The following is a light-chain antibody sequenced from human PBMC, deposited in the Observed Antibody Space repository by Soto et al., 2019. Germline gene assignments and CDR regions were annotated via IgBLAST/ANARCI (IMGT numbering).Light chain of an antibody. V-gene: IGKV1-5*03. CDR2: KAS. J-gene: IGKJ1*01. CDR1: QDISNY. CDR3: QPDYSYWWT. Sequence: IQITQSPTSLSASVGHRVTISCQSSQDISNYLNWYQQKPGKAPKILIYKASTLESGVPSRFSGSGSGTEFTLTISSLQPDDAATYYCQPDYSYWWTFGHGTKVDI.